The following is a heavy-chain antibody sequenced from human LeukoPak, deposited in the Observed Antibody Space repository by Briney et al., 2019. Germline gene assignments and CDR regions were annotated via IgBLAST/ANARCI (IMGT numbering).Heavy chain of an antibody. V-gene: IGHV4-34*01. CDR1: GGSLNSYY. D-gene: IGHD3-3*01. CDR2: MDHSGTT. J-gene: IGHJ3*02. CDR3: ARITDRTIFGEIMHGFDI. Sequence: PSETLSLTCAVYGGSLNSYYWSWIRQPPGKGLEWIGEMDHSGTTSYNPSLKSRGTISVDTSNNQFSLKLSSVTAADTAVYYCARITDRTIFGEIMHGFDIWGQGTPVTVSS.